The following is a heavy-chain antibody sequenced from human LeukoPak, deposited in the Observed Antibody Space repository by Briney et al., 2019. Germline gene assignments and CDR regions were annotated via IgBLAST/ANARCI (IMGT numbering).Heavy chain of an antibody. CDR3: ARAPGRELLFGY. D-gene: IGHD1-26*01. CDR1: GYTFTGYH. Sequence: ASVKVSCKASGYTFTGYHMHWVRQAPGQGLEWMGIINPSGGSTSYAQKFQGRVTMTRDTSTSTVYMELSSLRSEDTAVYYCARAPGRELLFGYWGQGTLVTVSS. CDR2: INPSGGST. V-gene: IGHV1-46*01. J-gene: IGHJ4*02.